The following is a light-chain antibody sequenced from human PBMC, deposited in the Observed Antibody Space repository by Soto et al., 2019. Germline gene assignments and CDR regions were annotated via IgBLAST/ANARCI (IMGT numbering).Light chain of an antibody. J-gene: IGKJ3*01. CDR2: AAS. CDR1: QIISSY. CDR3: QQSYSTLGT. Sequence: DIQMTQSPSSLSASVGDRVTITCRASQIISSYLNWYQQKPGKAPKLLIYAASSLQSGVPSRFSGSGAGTDVTLTIISLQPEDFATYYCQQSYSTLGTFGPGTKVDIK. V-gene: IGKV1-39*01.